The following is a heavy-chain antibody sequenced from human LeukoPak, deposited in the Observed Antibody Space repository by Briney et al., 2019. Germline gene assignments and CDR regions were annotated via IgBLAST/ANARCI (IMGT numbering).Heavy chain of an antibody. Sequence: VGSLRLSCAASGFTFRSYWMGWVRQAPGKGLEWVANIKQDGSERYYVDSVKGRLTISRDNDKNSLYLQMNSLRAEDTAVYYCARENYFDYWGQGTLVTVSS. J-gene: IGHJ4*02. CDR2: IKQDGSER. CDR1: GFTFRSYW. V-gene: IGHV3-7*01. CDR3: ARENYFDY.